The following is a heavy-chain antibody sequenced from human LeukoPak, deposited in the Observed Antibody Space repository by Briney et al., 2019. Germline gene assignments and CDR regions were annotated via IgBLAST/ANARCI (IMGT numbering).Heavy chain of an antibody. CDR3: ARVGVLLWFGVLIYYFDY. CDR2: IYYSGST. D-gene: IGHD3-10*01. J-gene: IGHJ4*02. V-gene: IGHV4-59*01. Sequence: PSETLSLTCTVSGGSISSYYWSWIRQPPGKGLEWIGYIYYSGSTNYNPSLKSRVTISVDTSKNQFSLKLSSVTAADTAVYYCARVGVLLWFGVLIYYFDYWGQGTLVTVSS. CDR1: GGSISSYY.